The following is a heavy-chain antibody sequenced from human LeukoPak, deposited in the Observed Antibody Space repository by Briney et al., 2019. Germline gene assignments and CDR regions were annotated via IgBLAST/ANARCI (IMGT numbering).Heavy chain of an antibody. J-gene: IGHJ2*01. Sequence: SETLSLTCTVSGGSISSYYWGWIRQPPGKGLEWIGYIYYIGSTNYNPSLKSRVTISVDTSKNQFSLKLSSVTAADTAVYYCARSTGYSSGWTPSYWYFDLWGRGTLVTVSS. CDR1: GGSISSYY. D-gene: IGHD6-19*01. V-gene: IGHV4-59*01. CDR2: IYYIGST. CDR3: ARSTGYSSGWTPSYWYFDL.